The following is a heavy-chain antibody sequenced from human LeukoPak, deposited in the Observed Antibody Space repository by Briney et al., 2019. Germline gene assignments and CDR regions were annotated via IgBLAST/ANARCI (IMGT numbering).Heavy chain of an antibody. D-gene: IGHD6-13*01. CDR1: GVSTSSSSFF. J-gene: IGHJ4*02. Sequence: SGTLSLACTVSGVSTSSSSFFWTWIRQSPGQGLEWIGSINYSGRTNYNPSLMSRVTISVDTSKNQFSLKLSSVTAADTAVYYCARITRSSSWGQGTLVTVSS. CDR2: INYSGRT. V-gene: IGHV4-39*07. CDR3: ARITRSSS.